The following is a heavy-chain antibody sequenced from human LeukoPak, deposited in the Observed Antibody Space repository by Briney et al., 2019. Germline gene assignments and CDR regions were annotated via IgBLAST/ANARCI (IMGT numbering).Heavy chain of an antibody. CDR3: AKVQWRRDGYNYPAFDY. CDR1: GFTFSSYA. V-gene: IGHV3-23*01. J-gene: IGHJ4*02. D-gene: IGHD5-24*01. CDR2: ISGSGGST. Sequence: GGSLRLSCAASGFTFSSYAMSWVRQAPGKGLEWVSAISGSGGSTYYADSVKGRFTISRDNSKNTLYVQMNSLRAEDTAVYSCAKVQWRRDGYNYPAFDYWGQGTLVAVSS.